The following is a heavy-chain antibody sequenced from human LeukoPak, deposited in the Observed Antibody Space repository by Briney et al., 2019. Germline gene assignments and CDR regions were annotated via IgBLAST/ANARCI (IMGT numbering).Heavy chain of an antibody. CDR2: IIPFFGTA. Sequence: SVKVSCKASGGTFSSYAISWVRQAPGQGLEWMGGIIPFFGTAIYAQKFQGRVTITADESTSTAYMELSSLRSEDTAVYYCARSYGSGLYYYYYYMDGGGKGTTVTIS. CDR1: GGTFSSYA. V-gene: IGHV1-69*13. D-gene: IGHD3-10*01. J-gene: IGHJ6*03. CDR3: ARSYGSGLYYYYYYMDG.